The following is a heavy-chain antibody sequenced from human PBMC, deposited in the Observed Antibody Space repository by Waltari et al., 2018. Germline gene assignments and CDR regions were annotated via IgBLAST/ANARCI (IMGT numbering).Heavy chain of an antibody. J-gene: IGHJ4*02. V-gene: IGHV3-48*01. Sequence: EVQLVESGGGLVQPGGSLRLSCAASGFTFSRYGMNWVRQAPGEGLDGGSYISSSSSTIYYADSVKGRFTSARDKAKRSLYLQRNSLRAEDTAVYYCASGSYSYGLGYWGQGTLVTVSS. CDR2: ISSSSSTI. CDR3: ASGSYSYGLGY. D-gene: IGHD5-18*01. CDR1: GFTFSRYG.